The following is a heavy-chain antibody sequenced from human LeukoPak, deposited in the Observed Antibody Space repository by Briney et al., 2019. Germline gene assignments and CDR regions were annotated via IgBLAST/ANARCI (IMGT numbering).Heavy chain of an antibody. J-gene: IGHJ4*02. CDR1: GGSISSYY. D-gene: IGHD2-15*01. CDR3: ARLSCSGGSCQLDY. V-gene: IGHV4-59*01. CDR2: IYYSGST. Sequence: SETLSLTCTVSGGSISSYYWSWIRQPPGKGLEWMGYIYYSGSTNYNPSLKSRVTISVDTSKNHFSLNLSSVTAADTAMYYCARLSCSGGSCQLDYWGQGTLVTVSS.